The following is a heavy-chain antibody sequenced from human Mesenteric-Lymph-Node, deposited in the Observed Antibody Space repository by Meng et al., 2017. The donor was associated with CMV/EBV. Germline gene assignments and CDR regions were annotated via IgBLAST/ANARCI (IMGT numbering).Heavy chain of an antibody. Sequence: GGSLRLSCAASGFSFNNHGMHWVRQAPGKGLEWVAFIRYDGSNKYYADSVKGRFTISRDNSKNTLYLQMNSLRAEDTAVYYCAKDYVWGSYRYTGFDYWGQGTLVTVSS. V-gene: IGHV3-30*02. CDR3: AKDYVWGSYRYTGFDY. D-gene: IGHD3-16*02. J-gene: IGHJ4*02. CDR2: IRYDGSNK. CDR1: GFSFNNHG.